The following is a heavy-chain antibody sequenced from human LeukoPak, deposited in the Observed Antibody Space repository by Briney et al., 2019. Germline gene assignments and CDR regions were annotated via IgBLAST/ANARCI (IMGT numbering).Heavy chain of an antibody. CDR1: GGSISSYY. V-gene: IGHV4-59*12. D-gene: IGHD2-21*02. Sequence: PSETLSLTCTVSGGSISSYYWSWIRQPPGKGLEWIGYIYYSGSTNYNPSLKSRVTMSVDTSKNQFSLKLSSVTAADTAVYYCARVWVTGGADAFDIWGQGTMVTVSS. CDR2: IYYSGST. CDR3: ARVWVTGGADAFDI. J-gene: IGHJ3*02.